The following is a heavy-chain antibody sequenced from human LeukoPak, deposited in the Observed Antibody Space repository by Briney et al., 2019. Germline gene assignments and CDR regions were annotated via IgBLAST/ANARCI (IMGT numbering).Heavy chain of an antibody. Sequence: GGSLRLSCAASGFTFSSYGMSWVRQAPGKGLEWVAVIWGGGGSKYYADSVKGRFTISRDNSKNTLYLQMNSLRAEDTAVYYCARGGEYDILPGYYTLSFYYGIDVWGNGTTVTVSS. CDR2: IWGGGGSK. D-gene: IGHD3-9*01. CDR1: GFTFSSYG. V-gene: IGHV3-33*01. CDR3: ARGGEYDILPGYYTLSFYYGIDV. J-gene: IGHJ6*04.